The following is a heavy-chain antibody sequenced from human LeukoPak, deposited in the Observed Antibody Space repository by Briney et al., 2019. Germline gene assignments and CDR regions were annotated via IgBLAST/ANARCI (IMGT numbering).Heavy chain of an antibody. Sequence: GGSLRLSCAASGFTFSSSGMHWVRQAPGKGLEWVAFIRYDGSNKFYADSVKGRFTISRDNSKNTLYLQMDSLRAEDTAVFYCAKAGPRYTEPSSVHYWGQGTLVTVSS. V-gene: IGHV3-30*02. D-gene: IGHD5-18*01. J-gene: IGHJ4*02. CDR2: IRYDGSNK. CDR3: AKAGPRYTEPSSVHY. CDR1: GFTFSSSG.